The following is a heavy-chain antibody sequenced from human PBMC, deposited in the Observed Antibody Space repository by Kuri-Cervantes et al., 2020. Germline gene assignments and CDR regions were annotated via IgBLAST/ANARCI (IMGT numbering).Heavy chain of an antibody. Sequence: SGPTLVKPTQTLTLTCTFSGFSLSTSGVGVGWIRQPPGKALEWLALIYWDDDKRYSPSLKSRLTITKDTSKSQVVLTMTNMDPVDTATYYCARTALGYCSGGSCLYDAFDIWGQGTMVTVSS. CDR2: IYWDDDK. J-gene: IGHJ3*02. CDR1: GFSLSTSGVG. V-gene: IGHV2-5*02. CDR3: ARTALGYCSGGSCLYDAFDI. D-gene: IGHD2-15*01.